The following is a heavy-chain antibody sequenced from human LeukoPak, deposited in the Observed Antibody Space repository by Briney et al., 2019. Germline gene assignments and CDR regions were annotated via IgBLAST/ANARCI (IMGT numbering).Heavy chain of an antibody. CDR1: GGSISSSSYY. D-gene: IGHD1-26*01. Sequence: SETLSLTCTVSGGSISSSSYYWGWSPQPPGKGLEWIESMYYSGSTYYNPSLKSRVTISVDTSKNQFSLKPTSVTAADTAVYYCARTYSGSYYRSWFDPWGQGTLVTVSS. V-gene: IGHV4-39*01. CDR2: MYYSGST. CDR3: ARTYSGSYYRSWFDP. J-gene: IGHJ5*02.